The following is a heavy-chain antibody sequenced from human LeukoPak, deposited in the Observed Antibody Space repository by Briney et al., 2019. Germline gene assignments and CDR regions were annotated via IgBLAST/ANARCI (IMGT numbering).Heavy chain of an antibody. Sequence: GASVKVSCKAPGYTFTSYGISWVRQAPGQGLEWMGWISAYNGNTNYAQKLQGRVTMTTDTSTSTAYMELRSLRSDDTAVYYCAREPFYYDSSGYYSDYWGQGTLVTVSS. CDR2: ISAYNGNT. CDR3: AREPFYYDSSGYYSDY. CDR1: GYTFTSYG. J-gene: IGHJ4*02. D-gene: IGHD3-22*01. V-gene: IGHV1-18*01.